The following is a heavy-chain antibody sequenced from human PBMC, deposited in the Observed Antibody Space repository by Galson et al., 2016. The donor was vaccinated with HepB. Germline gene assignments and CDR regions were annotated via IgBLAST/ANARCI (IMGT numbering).Heavy chain of an antibody. D-gene: IGHD5-24*01. CDR1: GYTFTRYY. J-gene: IGHJ4*02. CDR3: ARDPGDGYNLPYDY. Sequence: SVKVSCKASGYTFTRYYMHWVRQAPGQGLEWMGIINPNFGSTSCAQKFQGRVTMTRDTSTSTVYMEVSSLRSEDTAVYYCARDPGDGYNLPYDYWGQGTLVTVSS. CDR2: INPNFGST. V-gene: IGHV1-46*01.